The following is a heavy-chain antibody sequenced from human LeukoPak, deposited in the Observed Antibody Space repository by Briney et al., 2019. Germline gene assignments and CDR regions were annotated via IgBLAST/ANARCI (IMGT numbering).Heavy chain of an antibody. CDR3: ARSGSGYLRYYFDY. D-gene: IGHD5-12*01. CDR2: IFYGGST. V-gene: IGHV4-39*07. J-gene: IGHJ4*02. Sequence: SETLSLTCTVSGGSINSRNYYWGWIRQPPGKGLEWIGSIFYGGSTYYNPSLKSRVTISVDTSKNQFSLRLSSVTAADTAVYYCARSGSGYLRYYFDYWGQGTLVTVSS. CDR1: GGSINSRNYY.